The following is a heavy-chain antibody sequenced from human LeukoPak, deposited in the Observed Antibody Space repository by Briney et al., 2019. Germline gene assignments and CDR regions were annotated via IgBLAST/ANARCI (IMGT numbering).Heavy chain of an antibody. CDR3: ARDGSGEWPIGY. J-gene: IGHJ4*02. CDR2: INHSGST. Sequence: SETLSLTCAVYGGSFSGYYWSWIRQPPGKGLEWIGEINHSGSTNYNPSLKSRVTISVDTSKNQFSLKLSSVTAADTAVYYCARDGSGEWPIGYWGQGTLVTVSS. D-gene: IGHD3-10*01. V-gene: IGHV4-34*01. CDR1: GGSFSGYY.